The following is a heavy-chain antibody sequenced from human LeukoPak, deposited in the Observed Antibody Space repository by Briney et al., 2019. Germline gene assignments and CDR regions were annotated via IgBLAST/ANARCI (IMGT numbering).Heavy chain of an antibody. D-gene: IGHD2-2*01. Sequence: PGGSLRLSCAASGFNFGDYAMHWVRQAPGRGLEWVSGISWNSGIVDYADSVEGRFTISRDNAKSSLYLQMNSLRPEDTAFYYCAKGLKHTSTWGQGTLVTVSS. CDR2: ISWNSGIV. J-gene: IGHJ5*02. V-gene: IGHV3-9*01. CDR3: AKGLKHTST. CDR1: GFNFGDYA.